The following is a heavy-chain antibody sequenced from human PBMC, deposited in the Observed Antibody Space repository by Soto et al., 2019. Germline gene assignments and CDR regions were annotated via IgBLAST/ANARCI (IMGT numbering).Heavy chain of an antibody. V-gene: IGHV1-69*13. J-gene: IGHJ6*01. CDR1: GGTFSSYA. Sequence: SVKVSCKASGGTFSSYAISWVRQAPGQGLEWTGGIIPIFGTANYAQKFQGRVTITADESTSTAYMELSSLSSEDTAVYYCARVVTISGYRSRGAPEVYYCGMEVCGQGTTVTVCS. CDR3: ARVVTISGYRSRGAPEVYYCGMEV. D-gene: IGHD6-13*01. CDR2: IIPIFGTA.